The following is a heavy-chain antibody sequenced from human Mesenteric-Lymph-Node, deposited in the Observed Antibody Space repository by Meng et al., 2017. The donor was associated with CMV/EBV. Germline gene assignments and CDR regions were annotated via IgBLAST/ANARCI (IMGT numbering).Heavy chain of an antibody. CDR2: LSGSGGTT. CDR3: AKAVSSTSCYTDY. J-gene: IGHJ4*02. V-gene: IGHV3-23*01. CDR1: GFTVSSNY. Sequence: GESLKISCAASGFTVSSNYMSWVRQAPGKGLEWVSALSGSGGTTYYADSVKGRFTISRDNSENTLYLQMDSLRAEDTAVYYCAKAVSSTSCYTDYWGQGTLVTVSS. D-gene: IGHD2-2*02.